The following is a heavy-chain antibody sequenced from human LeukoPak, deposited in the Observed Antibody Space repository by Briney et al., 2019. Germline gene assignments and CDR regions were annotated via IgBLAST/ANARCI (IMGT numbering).Heavy chain of an antibody. CDR2: IYYSGST. Sequence: SGTLSLTCDVSGGSISSYYWSWIRQPPGKGLEWIGYIYYSGSTNYNPSLKSRVTISVDTSKNQFSLKLSSVTAADTAVYYCAKTYYDILTGYGGPYYMDVWGKGTTVTVSS. D-gene: IGHD3-9*01. CDR3: AKTYYDILTGYGGPYYMDV. V-gene: IGHV4-59*01. J-gene: IGHJ6*03. CDR1: GGSISSYY.